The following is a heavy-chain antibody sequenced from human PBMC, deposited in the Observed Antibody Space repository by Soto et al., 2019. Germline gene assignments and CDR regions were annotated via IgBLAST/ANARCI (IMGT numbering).Heavy chain of an antibody. V-gene: IGHV1-3*01. D-gene: IGHD3-22*01. CDR3: ARGPAIYDSSGYYAFDY. CDR2: INAGNGNT. Sequence: GASVKVSCKASGYTFTSYAMHWVRQAPGQRLEWMGWINAGNGNTKYSQKFQGRVTITRDTSASTAYMELSSLRSEDTAVYYCARGPAIYDSSGYYAFDYWGQGTLVTVS. J-gene: IGHJ4*02. CDR1: GYTFTSYA.